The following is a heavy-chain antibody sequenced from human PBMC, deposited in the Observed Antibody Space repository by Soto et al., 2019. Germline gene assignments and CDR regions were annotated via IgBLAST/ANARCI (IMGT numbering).Heavy chain of an antibody. CDR3: ARGGQQLVNYYYYGMDV. D-gene: IGHD6-13*01. V-gene: IGHV4-61*01. J-gene: IGHJ6*02. CDR2: IYYSGST. Sequence: SETLSLTCTVSGGSVSSGSYYWSWIRQPPGKGREWIGYIYYSGSTNYNPPLKSRLTISVDPSKNQFSLNLTSVTAADTAVYYCARGGQQLVNYYYYGMDVWGQGTTVTVSS. CDR1: GGSVSSGSYY.